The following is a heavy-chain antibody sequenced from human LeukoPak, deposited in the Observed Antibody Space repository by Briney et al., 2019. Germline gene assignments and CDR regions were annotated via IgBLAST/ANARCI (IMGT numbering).Heavy chain of an antibody. J-gene: IGHJ3*02. CDR1: GFTVSDNY. CDR3: ARIEWERLGRAFDI. V-gene: IGHV3-53*01. D-gene: IGHD1-26*01. Sequence: GCSLRLSCAASGFTVSDNYMTWVRQAPGKGLEWVSSIYSAGATHYAESVKGRFTISRDNSKNTLYLQMNSLRAEDMAVYYCARIEWERLGRAFDIWGQGTMVTVSS. CDR2: IYSAGAT.